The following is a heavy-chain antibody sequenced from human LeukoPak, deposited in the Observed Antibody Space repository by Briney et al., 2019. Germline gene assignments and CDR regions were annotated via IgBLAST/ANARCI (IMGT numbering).Heavy chain of an antibody. CDR2: IYYSGST. J-gene: IGHJ5*02. Sequence: PSETLSLTCTVSGGSISSSSYYWGWIRQPPGKGLEWIGSIYYSGSTYYNPSLKSRVTISVDTSKNQFSLKLSSVTAADTAVYYCARQTVTKLVEWFDPWGQGTLVTVSS. D-gene: IGHD4-11*01. CDR3: ARQTVTKLVEWFDP. CDR1: GGSISSSSYY. V-gene: IGHV4-39*01.